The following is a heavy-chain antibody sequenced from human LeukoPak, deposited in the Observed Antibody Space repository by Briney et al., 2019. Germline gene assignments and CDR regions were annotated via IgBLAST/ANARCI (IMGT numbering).Heavy chain of an antibody. CDR3: ARSSSNNYYYDSSGPDVDY. J-gene: IGHJ4*02. Sequence: GASVKVSCKASGGTFSSYAISWVRQAPGQGLEWMGRIIPILGIANYAQKFQGRVTITADKSTSTAYMELSSLRSEDTAVYYCARSSSNNYYYDSSGPDVDYWGQGTLVTVSS. CDR1: GGTFSSYA. D-gene: IGHD3-22*01. CDR2: IIPILGIA. V-gene: IGHV1-69*04.